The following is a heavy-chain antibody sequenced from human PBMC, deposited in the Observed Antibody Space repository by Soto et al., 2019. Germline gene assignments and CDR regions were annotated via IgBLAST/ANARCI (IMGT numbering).Heavy chain of an antibody. V-gene: IGHV1-24*01. Sequence: RASVKVSCKVSGYTLTELSMHWVRQAPGKGLEWMGGFDPEDGETIYAQKFQGRVTMTEDTSTDTAYMELSSLRSEDTAVYYCASRKISAGGSYYQVAEYFQHWGQGTLVTVSS. J-gene: IGHJ1*01. CDR1: GYTLTELS. D-gene: IGHD1-26*01. CDR3: ASRKISAGGSYYQVAEYFQH. CDR2: FDPEDGET.